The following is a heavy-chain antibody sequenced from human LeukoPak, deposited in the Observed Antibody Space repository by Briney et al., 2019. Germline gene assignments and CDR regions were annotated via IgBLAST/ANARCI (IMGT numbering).Heavy chain of an antibody. J-gene: IGHJ4*02. V-gene: IGHV3-23*01. CDR3: AKERGSGTYSILLDY. CDR2: ISDSGVGT. Sequence: GGSLRLSCAASGFTFSSYAMSWVRQAPGKGLQWVSAISDSGVGTYYADSVKGRFTISRDNSKSTVYLQMNSLTAEDTAVYYCAKERGSGTYSILLDYWGQGTLVTVSS. D-gene: IGHD1-26*01. CDR1: GFTFSSYA.